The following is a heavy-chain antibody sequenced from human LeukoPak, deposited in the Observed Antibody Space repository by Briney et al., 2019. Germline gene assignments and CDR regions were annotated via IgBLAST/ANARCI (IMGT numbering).Heavy chain of an antibody. Sequence: GGSLRLSCAASGFTFSGSWMDWVRQAPGKGLEWVSAISGSGGSTYYADSVKGRFTISRDNSKNTLYLQMNSLRAEDTAVYYCAKRRGIVGATPFDYWGQGTLVTVSS. CDR1: GFTFSGSW. J-gene: IGHJ4*02. V-gene: IGHV3-23*01. CDR3: AKRRGIVGATPFDY. D-gene: IGHD1-26*01. CDR2: ISGSGGST.